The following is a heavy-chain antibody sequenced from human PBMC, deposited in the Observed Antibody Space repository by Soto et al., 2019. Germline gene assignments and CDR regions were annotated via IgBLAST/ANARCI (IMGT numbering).Heavy chain of an antibody. CDR1: RGSISSGTNY. V-gene: IGHV4-39*01. CDR3: ARHEAGWYFDS. CDR2: IYYSGST. J-gene: IGHJ4*02. D-gene: IGHD6-25*01. Sequence: PSETLSLTCTVSRGSISSGTNYWAWIRQPRGKGLEWIANIYYSGSTFYNPSLKSRVTISLDTSKNQFSLKLRSVTAADTAVYYCARHEAGWYFDSWRQGTLVTVS.